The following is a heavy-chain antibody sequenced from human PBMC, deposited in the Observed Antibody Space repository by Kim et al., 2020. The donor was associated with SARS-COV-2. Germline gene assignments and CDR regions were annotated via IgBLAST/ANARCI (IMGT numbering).Heavy chain of an antibody. V-gene: IGHV3-21*01. CDR3: ASLEWLPRYGLDV. J-gene: IGHJ6*02. CDR1: GFTFSSYS. Sequence: GGSLRLSCAASGFTFSSYSMNWVRQAPGKGLEWVPSIIRSSSYIYYADSVKGRFTISRDNAKNSLYLQMNSLRAEDTAVYYCASLEWLPRYGLDVWGQGTTVTVSS. D-gene: IGHD6-19*01. CDR2: IIRSSSYI.